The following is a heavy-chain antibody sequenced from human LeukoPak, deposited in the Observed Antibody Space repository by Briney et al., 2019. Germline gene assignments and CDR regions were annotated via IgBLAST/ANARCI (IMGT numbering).Heavy chain of an antibody. CDR2: IYSGGST. CDR1: GFTVSSNY. J-gene: IGHJ3*02. CDR3: ARDPASIRSERYAFDI. Sequence: PGGSLRLSCAASGFTVSSNYMSWVRQAPGKGLEWVSVIYSGGSTYYADSVKGRFTITRDSSKNTLYLQMNSLRAEDTAVYYCARDPASIRSERYAFDIWGQGTMVTVSS. D-gene: IGHD1-1*01. V-gene: IGHV3-53*01.